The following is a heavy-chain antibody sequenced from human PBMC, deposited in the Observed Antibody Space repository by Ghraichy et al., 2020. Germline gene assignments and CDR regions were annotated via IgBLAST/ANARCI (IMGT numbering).Heavy chain of an antibody. D-gene: IGHD3-22*01. CDR2: INQDGSDK. CDR3: ARAKSYYYDSSGFGRQFDY. J-gene: IGHJ4*02. Sequence: GGSLRLSCAASGFTLSSYWMIWARQAPGKGLEWVANINQDGSDKYYVDSVKGRFTISRDNAMNSLFLQMNGLRADDTAVYYCARAKSYYYDSSGFGRQFDYWGQGTLVTVSS. V-gene: IGHV3-7*01. CDR1: GFTLSSYW.